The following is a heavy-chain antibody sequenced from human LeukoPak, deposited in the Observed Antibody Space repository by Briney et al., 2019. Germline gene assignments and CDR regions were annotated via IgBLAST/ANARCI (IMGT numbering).Heavy chain of an antibody. CDR1: GGSISSSSYY. Sequence: PSETLSLTCTVSGGSISSSSYYWGWIRQPPGKGLEWIGSIYYSGSTYYNPSLKSRVTISVDTSKNQFSLKLSSVTAADTAVYYCARRPLGIAVAGGVRKWYFDLWGRGTLVTVSS. CDR2: IYYSGST. CDR3: ARRPLGIAVAGGVRKWYFDL. D-gene: IGHD6-19*01. J-gene: IGHJ2*01. V-gene: IGHV4-39*01.